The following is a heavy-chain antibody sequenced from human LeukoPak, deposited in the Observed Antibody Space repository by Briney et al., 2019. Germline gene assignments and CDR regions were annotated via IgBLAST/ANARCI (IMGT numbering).Heavy chain of an antibody. V-gene: IGHV3-7*04. Sequence: GGSLRLSCAASGFTLSSNWMSWVRQAPGKGLEWVGNIKQDGSEKYYVDSLKGRFTISRDNAMNSLYLQMNSLRAEDTAMYYCARLVDGAFDIWGQGTLVTVSP. CDR2: IKQDGSEK. J-gene: IGHJ3*02. D-gene: IGHD2-15*01. CDR1: GFTLSSNW. CDR3: ARLVDGAFDI.